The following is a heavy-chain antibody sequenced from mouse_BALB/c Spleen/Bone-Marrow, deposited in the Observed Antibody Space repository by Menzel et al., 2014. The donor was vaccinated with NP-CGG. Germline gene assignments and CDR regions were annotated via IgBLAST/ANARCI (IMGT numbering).Heavy chain of an antibody. CDR1: GYTFTSYW. J-gene: IGHJ2*01. Sequence: LQQSGSELVRPGASVKLSCKASGYTFTSYWMHGVKQRPGQGLEWIGNIYPGSGSTNYDEKFKSKATLTVDTSSSTAYMQLSSLTSEDSAVYYCTPRLRYWGQGTTLTVSS. D-gene: IGHD1-2*01. V-gene: IGHV1S22*01. CDR2: IYPGSGST. CDR3: TPRLRY.